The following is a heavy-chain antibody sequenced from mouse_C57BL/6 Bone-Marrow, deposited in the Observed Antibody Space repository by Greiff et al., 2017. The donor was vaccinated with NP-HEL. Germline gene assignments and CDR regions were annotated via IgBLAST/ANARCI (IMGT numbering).Heavy chain of an antibody. V-gene: IGHV1-39*01. CDR1: GYSFTDYN. CDR3: AREGYCGCSWYFDV. J-gene: IGHJ1*03. CDR2: INPNYGIT. Sequence: EVQLQESGPELVKPGASVKISCKASGYSFTDYNMNWVKQSIGKSLEWIGVINPNYGITSYTQKFKGKATLTVDQSSSTACMQLNRLTSEDSAVYCCAREGYCGCSWYFDVWGTGTTVTVSS. D-gene: IGHD3-1*01.